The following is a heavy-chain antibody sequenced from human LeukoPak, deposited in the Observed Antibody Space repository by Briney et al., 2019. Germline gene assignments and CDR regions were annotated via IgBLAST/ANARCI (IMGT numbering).Heavy chain of an antibody. CDR3: ARGRYFEPPEDLDY. D-gene: IGHD3-9*01. CDR1: GFTVSSNF. Sequence: GGSLRLSCAASGFTVSSNFMSWIRLAPGKGLGWVSVIHSGGSTYYADSVKGRFTISRDNSKNTLYLQMNSLRPEDTAVYYCARGRYFEPPEDLDYWGQGTLVTVSS. V-gene: IGHV3-53*05. CDR2: IHSGGST. J-gene: IGHJ4*02.